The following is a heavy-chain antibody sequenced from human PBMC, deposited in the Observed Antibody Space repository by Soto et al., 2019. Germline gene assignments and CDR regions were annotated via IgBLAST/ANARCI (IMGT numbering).Heavy chain of an antibody. J-gene: IGHJ1*01. CDR1: GYTFTGYA. CDR3: VRSESGVNTDYFQN. V-gene: IGHV1-3*01. Sequence: ASVKVSCKASGYTFTGYAMHWVRQAPGQRLEWMGWINAGNGNTKYSQKFQGRFTITRDTSASTAYMELSSLRAEDTAMYYCVRSESGVNTDYFQNWGQGTQVTVSS. CDR2: INAGNGNT. D-gene: IGHD2-15*01.